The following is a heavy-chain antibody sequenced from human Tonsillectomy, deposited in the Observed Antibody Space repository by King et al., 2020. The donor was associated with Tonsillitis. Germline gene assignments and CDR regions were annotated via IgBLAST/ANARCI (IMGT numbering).Heavy chain of an antibody. V-gene: IGHV3-7*01. CDR2: IKQDGSHK. D-gene: IGHD1-26*01. Sequence: VQLVESGGDLVQPGGSLRLSCAASGFTFSSYWMSWVRQAPGKGLEWVATIKQDGSHKNYMDSVRGRFTISRDNAKNSLVLQMNSLRVEETAVYYCARPLGEWELMDYWGQGTLVTVSS. CDR3: ARPLGEWELMDY. CDR1: GFTFSSYW. J-gene: IGHJ4*02.